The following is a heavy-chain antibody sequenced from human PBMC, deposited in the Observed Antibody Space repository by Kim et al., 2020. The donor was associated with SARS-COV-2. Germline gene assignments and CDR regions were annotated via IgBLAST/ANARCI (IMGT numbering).Heavy chain of an antibody. J-gene: IGHJ3*02. D-gene: IGHD4-17*01. V-gene: IGHV1-46*01. Sequence: ASVKVSCKASGYTFTSYYMHWVRQAPGQGLEWMGIINPSGGSTSYAQKFQGRVTMTRDTSTSTVYMELSSLRSEDTAVYYCARPQGREYYGGNSDAFDIWGQGTMVTVSS. CDR1: GYTFTSYY. CDR3: ARPQGREYYGGNSDAFDI. CDR2: INPSGGST.